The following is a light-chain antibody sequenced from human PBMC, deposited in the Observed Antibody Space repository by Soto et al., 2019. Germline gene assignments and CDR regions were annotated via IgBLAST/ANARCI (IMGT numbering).Light chain of an antibody. CDR3: SSYAGSSNL. J-gene: IGLJ1*01. CDR2: EVN. V-gene: IGLV2-8*01. CDR1: SSDVGGYNY. Sequence: QSVLTQPPSASGSPGQSVAISCTGTSSDVGGYNYVSWYQQHPGKAPKLMIYEVNKRPPGVPDRFSGSKSGNTASLTVSGLQAEDEADYYCSSYAGSSNLFGTGTKVTVL.